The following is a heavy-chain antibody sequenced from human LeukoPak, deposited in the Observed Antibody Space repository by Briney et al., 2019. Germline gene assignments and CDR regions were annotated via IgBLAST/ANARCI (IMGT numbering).Heavy chain of an antibody. D-gene: IGHD2-21*01. V-gene: IGHV4-38-2*02. CDR1: GYSIGSDFY. CDR3: ARHSVASPSDA. Sequence: PSGTLSPTCIVSGYSIGSDFYWGWIRQPPGKGLEWIASIYRSGNTYSNSSFKSRVRMSIDTSKNHFSLRLTSVTAADTAVYYCARHSVASPSDAWGPGTLVTVSS. CDR2: IYRSGNT. J-gene: IGHJ5*02.